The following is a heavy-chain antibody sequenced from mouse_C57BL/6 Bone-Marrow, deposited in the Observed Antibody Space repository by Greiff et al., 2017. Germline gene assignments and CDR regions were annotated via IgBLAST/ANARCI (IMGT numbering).Heavy chain of an antibody. Sequence: EVQLQQSGAELVRPGASVKLSCTASGFNIKDDYMHWVKQRPEQGLEWIGWIGPENGGTEYASKVQGKAPISADTSYNTAYLQLTSLTSEDTAVYYCTTDYSNYYAMDYWGQGTSVTVSS. CDR2: IGPENGGT. CDR1: GFNIKDDY. CDR3: TTDYSNYYAMDY. V-gene: IGHV14-4*01. J-gene: IGHJ4*01. D-gene: IGHD2-5*01.